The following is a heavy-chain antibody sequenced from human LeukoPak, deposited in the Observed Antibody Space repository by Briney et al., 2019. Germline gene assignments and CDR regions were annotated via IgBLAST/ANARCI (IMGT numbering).Heavy chain of an antibody. D-gene: IGHD3-22*01. Sequence: GGSLRLSCAASGFTFNTYSLIWVRQAPGKGLEWVSSISGSSTYIFYADSVKGRFTISRDNSKNTLYLQMNSLRAEDTAVYYCAKARLSGYKTEYFDYWGQGTLVTVSS. CDR2: ISGSSTYI. CDR3: AKARLSGYKTEYFDY. J-gene: IGHJ4*02. V-gene: IGHV3-21*01. CDR1: GFTFNTYS.